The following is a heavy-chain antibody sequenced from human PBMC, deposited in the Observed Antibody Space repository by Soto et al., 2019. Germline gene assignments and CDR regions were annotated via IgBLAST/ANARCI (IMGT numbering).Heavy chain of an antibody. CDR1: GYTFTSYY. J-gene: IGHJ5*02. Sequence: ASVKVSCKASGYTFTSYYMHWVRQAPGQGLEWMGIINPSGGSTSYAQKFQGRVTMTTDTSTSTVYMELSSLRSEDTAVYYCARDLGRSALVAGFDPWGRGPLVTVSS. CDR3: ARDLGRSALVAGFDP. D-gene: IGHD5-12*01. V-gene: IGHV1-46*03. CDR2: INPSGGST.